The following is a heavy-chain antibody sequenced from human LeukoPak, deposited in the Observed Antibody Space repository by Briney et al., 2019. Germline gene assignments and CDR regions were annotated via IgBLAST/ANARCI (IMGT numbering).Heavy chain of an antibody. CDR2: ISYSGST. J-gene: IGHJ3*02. D-gene: IGHD1-26*01. CDR1: GGSISSSLYY. V-gene: IGHV4-39*01. CDR3: ARHSGGGNYHDPFDI. Sequence: SETLSLTCTVSGGSISSSLYYWGWIRQPPGKGLDWIGSISYSGSTYYNSSLKSRFTISVDTSKNQFSLRLSSVTAADTAVYYCARHSGGGNYHDPFDIWGQGTMATVSS.